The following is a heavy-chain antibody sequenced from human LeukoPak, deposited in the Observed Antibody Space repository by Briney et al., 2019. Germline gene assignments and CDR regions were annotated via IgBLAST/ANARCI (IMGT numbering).Heavy chain of an antibody. Sequence: ASVKVSCKASGYTFTGYYMHWVRQAPGQGLEWMGWINPNSGGTNYAQKFQGRVTTTRDTSISTAYMELSRLRSDDTAVYYCARAGTGYSSGWYGYWGQGTLVTVSS. CDR2: INPNSGGT. V-gene: IGHV1-2*02. J-gene: IGHJ4*02. CDR3: ARAGTGYSSGWYGY. D-gene: IGHD6-19*01. CDR1: GYTFTGYY.